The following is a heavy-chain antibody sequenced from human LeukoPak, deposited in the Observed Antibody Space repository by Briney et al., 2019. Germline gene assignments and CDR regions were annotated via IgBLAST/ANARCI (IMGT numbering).Heavy chain of an antibody. CDR2: VWYDGSNK. CDR3: ARDKAAAVGYFDY. J-gene: IGHJ4*02. D-gene: IGHD6-13*01. CDR1: GFTFSSYG. V-gene: IGHV3-33*01. Sequence: GGSLRLSCAASGFTFSSYGMHWVRQAPGKGLEWVAVVWYDGSNKYYADSVKGRFTISRDNSKNTLYLQMNSLRAEDTAVYYCARDKAAAVGYFDYWGQGTLVTVSS.